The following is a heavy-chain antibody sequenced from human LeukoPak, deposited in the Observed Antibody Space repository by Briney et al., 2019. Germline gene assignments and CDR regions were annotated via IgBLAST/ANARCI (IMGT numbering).Heavy chain of an antibody. D-gene: IGHD3-10*01. J-gene: IGHJ4*02. CDR2: THSDGTT. V-gene: IGHV3-66*01. CDR1: GFTVSNNY. CDR3: ARPSSLDGSGRYYIDY. Sequence: PGGSLRLSCGVSGFTVSNNYLNWVRQAPGKGLEWVSVTHSDGTTYYADSVKGRFTISRDNSKNTLYLQMNSLRDEDTAVYYCARPSSLDGSGRYYIDYWGRGTLVTVSS.